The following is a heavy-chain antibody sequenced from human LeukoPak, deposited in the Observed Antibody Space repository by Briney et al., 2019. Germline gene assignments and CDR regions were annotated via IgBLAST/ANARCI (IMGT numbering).Heavy chain of an antibody. Sequence: PGGSLRLSCAASGFTFSSYAMHWVRQAPGKGLEWVAVISYDENNKYYADSVKGRFTFSRDNSKNTLYLQMNSLRAEDTAVYYCAREMGIWFGELFPGDYWGQGTLVTVSS. V-gene: IGHV3-30-3*01. J-gene: IGHJ4*02. CDR2: ISYDENNK. D-gene: IGHD3-10*01. CDR1: GFTFSSYA. CDR3: AREMGIWFGELFPGDY.